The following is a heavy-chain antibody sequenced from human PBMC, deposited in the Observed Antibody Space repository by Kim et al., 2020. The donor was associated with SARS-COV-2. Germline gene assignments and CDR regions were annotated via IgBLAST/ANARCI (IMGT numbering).Heavy chain of an antibody. CDR3: ARRGKSDCSSTSCYLGDYYYGMDV. J-gene: IGHJ6*02. V-gene: IGHV5-51*01. Sequence: GESLKISCKGSGYSFTSYWIGWVRQMPGKGLEWMGIIYPGDSDTRYSPSFQGQVTISADKSISTAYLQWSSLKASDTAMYYCARRGKSDCSSTSCYLGDYYYGMDVWGQGTTVTVSS. CDR2: IYPGDSDT. D-gene: IGHD2-2*01. CDR1: GYSFTSYW.